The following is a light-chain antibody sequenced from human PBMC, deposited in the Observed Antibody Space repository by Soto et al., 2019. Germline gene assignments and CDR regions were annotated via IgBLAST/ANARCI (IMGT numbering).Light chain of an antibody. J-gene: IGKJ4*01. V-gene: IGKV1-39*01. CDR1: QSISSY. CDR3: QQYESYPLT. Sequence: DIQMTQSPSSLSASVGDRVTITCRASQSISSYFNWYQQKPGKAPKLLIYAASSLQSGVPSRFSGSGSGTDFTLTISSLQPEDFATYYCQQYESYPLTFGGGTRIEIK. CDR2: AAS.